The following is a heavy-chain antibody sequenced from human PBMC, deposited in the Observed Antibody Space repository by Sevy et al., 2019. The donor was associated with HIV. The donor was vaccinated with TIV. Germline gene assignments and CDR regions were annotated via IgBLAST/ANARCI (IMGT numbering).Heavy chain of an antibody. D-gene: IGHD2-15*01. CDR2: IYPGDSDT. J-gene: IGHJ5*02. CDR1: GYSFTSYW. Sequence: GESLKISCKGSGYSFTSYWIGWVRQMPGKGLEWMGIIYPGDSDTRYSPSFQGQVTISADKSISTAYLQWSSLKASDTAMYYCARWPPYRGVVVNWFDPWGQGTLVTVSS. V-gene: IGHV5-51*01. CDR3: ARWPPYRGVVVNWFDP.